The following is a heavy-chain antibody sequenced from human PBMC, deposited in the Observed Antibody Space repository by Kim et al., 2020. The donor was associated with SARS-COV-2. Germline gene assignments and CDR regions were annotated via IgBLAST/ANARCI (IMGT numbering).Heavy chain of an antibody. V-gene: IGHV4-39*01. Sequence: SETLSLTCTVSGGSISSSSYYWGWIRQPPGKGLEWIGSIHYSGSTYYNPSLKSRVTISVDTSKNQFSLKLSSVTAADTAVYYCARVESPLPFWSGYFDY. CDR3: ARVESPLPFWSGYFDY. J-gene: IGHJ4*01. CDR1: GGSISSSSYY. CDR2: IHYSGST. D-gene: IGHD3-3*01.